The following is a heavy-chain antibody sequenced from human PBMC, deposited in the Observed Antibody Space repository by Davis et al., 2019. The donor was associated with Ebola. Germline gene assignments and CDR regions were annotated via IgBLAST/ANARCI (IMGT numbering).Heavy chain of an antibody. V-gene: IGHV3-23*01. CDR3: ARQPFLAAVGPAVDYYGMDV. D-gene: IGHD6-13*01. J-gene: IGHJ6*02. CDR1: GFTFNTYA. CDR2: ITGSGANT. Sequence: PGGSLRLSCAASGFTFNTYAMSWVRQAPGKGLQWVSAITGSGANTYYADSVKGRFTISRDNSKNTLYLQMKSLSAEDTAVYYCARQPFLAAVGPAVDYYGMDVWGQGTTVTVSS.